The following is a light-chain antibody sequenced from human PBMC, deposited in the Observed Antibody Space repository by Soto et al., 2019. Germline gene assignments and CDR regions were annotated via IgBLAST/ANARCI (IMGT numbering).Light chain of an antibody. CDR2: DAS. V-gene: IGKV3-11*01. Sequence: EIVLTQSPATLSLSPGERATLSCRASQSVSSYLAWYQQKPGQAPRLLIYDASNRATGIPARFSGSGSGTDFTLTISSLEPEDFAVYYWQQRSKWPRTFGQGTKVDIK. CDR3: QQRSKWPRT. J-gene: IGKJ1*01. CDR1: QSVSSY.